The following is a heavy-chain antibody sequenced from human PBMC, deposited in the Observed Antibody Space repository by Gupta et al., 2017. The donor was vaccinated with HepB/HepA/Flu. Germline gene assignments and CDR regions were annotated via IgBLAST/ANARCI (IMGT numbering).Heavy chain of an antibody. CDR3: TRGERVGLPFDY. CDR2: IRSKSNNYAT. V-gene: IGHV3-73*01. J-gene: IGHJ4*02. Sequence: EVQLVESGGGLVQPGGSLKLSCAASGFTFSGSAMHWVRQASGKGLEWIGRIRSKSNNYATAYAASVEGRFSISRDDSKNTAYLHMNSLKTDDTAVYYCTRGERVGLPFDYWGQGTLVTVSS. CDR1: GFTFSGSA. D-gene: IGHD1-26*01.